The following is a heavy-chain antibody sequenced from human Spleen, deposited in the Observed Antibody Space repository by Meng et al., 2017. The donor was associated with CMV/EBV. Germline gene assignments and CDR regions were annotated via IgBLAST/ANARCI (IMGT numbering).Heavy chain of an antibody. CDR2: INPNSGGT. Sequence: ASVKVSCKASGYTFTSYGISWVRQAPGQGLEWMGWINPNSGGTNYAQKFQGRVTMTRDTSISTAYMELSRLRSDDTAVYYCARDRQSRSGTYDFWSGYSYYYYGMDVWGQGTTVTVSS. V-gene: IGHV1-2*02. CDR1: GYTFTSYG. CDR3: ARDRQSRSGTYDFWSGYSYYYYGMDV. J-gene: IGHJ6*02. D-gene: IGHD3-3*01.